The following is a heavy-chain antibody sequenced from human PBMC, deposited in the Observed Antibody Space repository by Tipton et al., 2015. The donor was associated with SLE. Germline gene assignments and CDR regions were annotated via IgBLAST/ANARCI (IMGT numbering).Heavy chain of an antibody. D-gene: IGHD6-13*01. Sequence: LRLSCAVYGGSFSGYYWSWIRQPPGKGLEWIGEINHSGSTNYNPSLKSRVTISVDTSKNQFSLKVSSVTAADTAVYYCARGDYSSSWYWFDPWGQGTLVTVSS. CDR1: GGSFSGYY. CDR2: INHSGST. CDR3: ARGDYSSSWYWFDP. J-gene: IGHJ5*02. V-gene: IGHV4-34*01.